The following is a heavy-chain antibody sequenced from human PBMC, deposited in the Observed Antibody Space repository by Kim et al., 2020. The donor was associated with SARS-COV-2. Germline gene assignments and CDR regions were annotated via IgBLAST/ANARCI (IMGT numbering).Heavy chain of an antibody. J-gene: IGHJ4*02. Sequence: GGSLRLSCAASGFTFSSYAMSWVRQAPGKGLEWVSAISGSGGSTYYADSVKGRFTISRDNSKNTLYLQMNSLRAEDTAVYYCAKGGLVVRHAFRVMGRDYFDYWGQGTLVTVSS. D-gene: IGHD3-3*01. CDR3: AKGGLVVRHAFRVMGRDYFDY. V-gene: IGHV3-23*01. CDR1: GFTFSSYA. CDR2: ISGSGGST.